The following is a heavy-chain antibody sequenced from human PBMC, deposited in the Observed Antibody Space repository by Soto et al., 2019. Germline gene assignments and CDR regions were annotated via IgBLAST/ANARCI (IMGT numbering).Heavy chain of an antibody. D-gene: IGHD5-12*01. V-gene: IGHV3-33*01. CDR1: GFTFSSYG. J-gene: IGHJ4*02. CDR3: AREGMHIVATIRPYYFDY. CDR2: IWYDGSNK. Sequence: QVQLVESGGGVVQPGRSLILSCAASGFTFSSYGMHWFRQAPGKGLEWVAVIWYDGSNKYYADSVKGRFTLSRDNSKKTLYLQMNSLRAEDTAVYDCAREGMHIVATIRPYYFDYWGQGTLVTVSS.